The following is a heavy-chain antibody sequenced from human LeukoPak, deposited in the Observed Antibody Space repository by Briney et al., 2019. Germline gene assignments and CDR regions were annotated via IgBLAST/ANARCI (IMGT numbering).Heavy chain of an antibody. D-gene: IGHD2-8*01. CDR1: GGTFSSYT. J-gene: IGHJ5*02. CDR3: ARCENGVCYKDNWFDP. Sequence: SVKVSCKASGGTFSSYTISWVRQAPGQGLEWMGRIIPILGIANYAQKLQGRVTMTTDTSTSTAYMELRSLRSDDTAVYYCARCENGVCYKDNWFDPWGQGTLVTVSS. V-gene: IGHV1-69*02. CDR2: IIPILGIA.